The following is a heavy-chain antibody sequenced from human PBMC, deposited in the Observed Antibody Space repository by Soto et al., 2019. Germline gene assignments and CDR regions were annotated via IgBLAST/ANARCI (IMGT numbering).Heavy chain of an antibody. CDR1: GYTFTSYG. J-gene: IGHJ4*02. CDR2: INAGDDNT. CDR3: ARESGYPLDY. Sequence: ASVKVSCKASGYTFTSYGISWVRQAPGQGLEWMGSINAGDDNTKYSQKFQGRVTITTDTSASTAYMELSSLRSEDTAVYYCARESGYPLDYWGQGTLVTVSS. D-gene: IGHD3-22*01. V-gene: IGHV1-18*01.